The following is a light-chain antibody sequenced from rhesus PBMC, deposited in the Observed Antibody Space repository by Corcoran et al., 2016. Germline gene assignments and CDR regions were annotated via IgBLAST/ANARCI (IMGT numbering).Light chain of an antibody. J-gene: IGKJ4*01. CDR2: AAS. CDR1: QNIYSN. CDR3: QQYYDNPLT. Sequence: DIQMTQSPSALSASVGDRVTISCRASQNIYSNLAWYQQTPGKAPKLLIYAASSLQTGIPSRFCGSGSGTDVKLTISSLQPEDSAAYYCQQYYDNPLTFGGGTKVELK. V-gene: IGKV1S12*01.